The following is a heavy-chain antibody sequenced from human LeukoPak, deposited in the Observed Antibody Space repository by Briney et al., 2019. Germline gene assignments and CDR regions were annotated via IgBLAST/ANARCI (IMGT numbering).Heavy chain of an antibody. V-gene: IGHV1-46*01. J-gene: IGHJ6*03. CDR2: INPSGGST. D-gene: IGHD2-15*01. CDR3: ARAGDIHYMDV. CDR1: GYTFTSYY. Sequence: ASVKVSCKASGYTFTSYYMHWVRQAPGQGLEWMGIINPSGGSTSYAQKFQGRVTMARDMSTSTVYMELSSLRSGDTAVYYCARAGDIHYMDVWGKGTTVTVSS.